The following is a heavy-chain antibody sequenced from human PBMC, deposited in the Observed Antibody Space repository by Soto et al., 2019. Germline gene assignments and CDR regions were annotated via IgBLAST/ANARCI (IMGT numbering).Heavy chain of an antibody. V-gene: IGHV3-7*01. CDR3: AREKWLQFYFYYGLDV. CDR1: GFSFSSYW. Sequence: EVQLVESGGGLVQPGGSLRLSCLTSGFSFSSYWMSWVRQAPGKGLEWVANIKQNGTEKFYVDSVKGRFTISRDNAKNSLYLEMNSLRAEDMAVYYCAREKWLQFYFYYGLDVWGQGTTVTVSS. CDR2: IKQNGTEK. J-gene: IGHJ6*02. D-gene: IGHD4-4*01.